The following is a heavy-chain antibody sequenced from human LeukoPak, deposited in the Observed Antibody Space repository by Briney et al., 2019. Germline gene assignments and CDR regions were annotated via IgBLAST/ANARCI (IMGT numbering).Heavy chain of an antibody. D-gene: IGHD3-22*01. CDR1: GFTFRNAW. J-gene: IGHJ4*02. CDR2: IKSKTDGGTT. Sequence: PGGSLRLSCAVSGFTFRNAWMSWVRQAPGKGLEWVGRIKSKTDGGTTDYAAPVKGRFTISRDDSKNTLYLQMNSLKTEDTAVHYCTTDYYYDSSGYHFGWGQGTLVTVSS. V-gene: IGHV3-15*01. CDR3: TTDYYYDSSGYHFG.